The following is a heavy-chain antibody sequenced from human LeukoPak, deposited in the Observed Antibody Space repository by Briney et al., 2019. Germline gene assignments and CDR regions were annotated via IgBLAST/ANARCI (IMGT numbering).Heavy chain of an antibody. V-gene: IGHV4-61*02. CDR1: GGSISSGSYY. CDR2: IYTSGST. D-gene: IGHD3-22*01. Sequence: PSETLSLTCTGSGGSISSGSYYWSWIRQPAGKGLEWIGRIYTSGSTNYNPSLKSRVTISVDTSKNQFSLKLSSVTAAYTAVYYCARGYYYDSSGYWFNDYWGQGTLVTVSS. J-gene: IGHJ4*02. CDR3: ARGYYYDSSGYWFNDY.